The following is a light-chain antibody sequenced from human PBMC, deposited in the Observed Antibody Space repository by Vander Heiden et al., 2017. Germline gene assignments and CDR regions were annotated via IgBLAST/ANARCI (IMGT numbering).Light chain of an antibody. CDR1: QSISSY. V-gene: IGKV1-39*01. Sequence: DIQMTQSPSSLSASVGDRVTITCRASQSISSYLNWYQQKPGKAPKLLIYAASSLQSGVPSRFSGSGSGTDFTRTISSLQPEDFATYYCQQSYSTPITFGQGTRLXIK. CDR3: QQSYSTPIT. J-gene: IGKJ5*01. CDR2: AAS.